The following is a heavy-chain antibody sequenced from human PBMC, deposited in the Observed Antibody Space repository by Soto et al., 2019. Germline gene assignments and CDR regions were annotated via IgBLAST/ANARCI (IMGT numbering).Heavy chain of an antibody. J-gene: IGHJ4*02. V-gene: IGHV3-23*01. CDR1: GVTFCSYA. Sequence: PGGSLRLSCAASGVTFCSYAMSGVRQAPGKGLEWVSAISGSGGSTYYADSVKGRFTISRDNSKNTLYLQMNSLRAEDTAVYYCARSANGWYVFDCWGQGTLVTVSS. CDR3: ARSANGWYVFDC. D-gene: IGHD6-19*01. CDR2: ISGSGGST.